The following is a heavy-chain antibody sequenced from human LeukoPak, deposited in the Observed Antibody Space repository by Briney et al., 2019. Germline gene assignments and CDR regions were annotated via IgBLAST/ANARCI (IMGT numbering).Heavy chain of an antibody. J-gene: IGHJ4*02. D-gene: IGHD3-10*01. CDR3: ARDLMVRGVGGFDY. CDR1: GFTFSSYR. CDR2: ISSSSTYM. V-gene: IGHV3-21*01. Sequence: GGSLRLSCAASGFTFSSYRMNWVRQAPGKGREWVSSISSSSTYMYYADSVKGRFTISRDNDKNSLYLQMNSLRAEDTAVYYCARDLMVRGVGGFDYWGQGTLVTVSS.